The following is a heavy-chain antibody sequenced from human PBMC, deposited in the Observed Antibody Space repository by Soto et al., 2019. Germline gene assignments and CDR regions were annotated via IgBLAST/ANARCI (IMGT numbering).Heavy chain of an antibody. CDR1: GGSFSGYY. CDR2: INHSGST. D-gene: IGHD2-2*01. J-gene: IGHJ4*02. V-gene: IGHV4-34*01. Sequence: SETLSLTCAVYGGSFSGYYWTWIRQPPGTGLEWIGEINHSGSTNYNPSLKSRVTISVDTSKNQFSLKLSSVTAADTAVYYCASESRLPGRDYWGQGTLVTVSS. CDR3: ASESRLPGRDY.